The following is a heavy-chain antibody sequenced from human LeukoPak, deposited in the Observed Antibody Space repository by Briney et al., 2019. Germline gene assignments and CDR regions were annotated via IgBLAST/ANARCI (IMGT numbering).Heavy chain of an antibody. CDR2: IGGRDGST. Sequence: GGSLRLSCAASGFTFSSYAMSWVRQAPGKGLEWVSAIGGRDGSTYYADSVKGRFTISRDNSKNTLYLQMNSLRAEDTAVYYCAKASVAIPQYCNSWGQGTLVTVSS. CDR3: AKASVAIPQYCNS. D-gene: IGHD2-2*02. J-gene: IGHJ5*02. V-gene: IGHV3-23*01. CDR1: GFTFSSYA.